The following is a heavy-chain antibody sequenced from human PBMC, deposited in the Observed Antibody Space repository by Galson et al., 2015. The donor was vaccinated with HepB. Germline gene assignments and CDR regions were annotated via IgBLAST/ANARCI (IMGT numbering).Heavy chain of an antibody. CDR3: ARGWLLWFGEPFPIDY. V-gene: IGHV3-30*04. CDR2: ISYDGSNK. Sequence: SLRLSCAASGFTFSSYAMHWVRQAPGKGLEWVAVISYDGSNKYYADSVKGRFTISRDNSKNTLYLQMNSLRAEDTAVYYCARGWLLWFGEPFPIDYWGQGTLVTVSS. D-gene: IGHD3-10*01. J-gene: IGHJ4*02. CDR1: GFTFSSYA.